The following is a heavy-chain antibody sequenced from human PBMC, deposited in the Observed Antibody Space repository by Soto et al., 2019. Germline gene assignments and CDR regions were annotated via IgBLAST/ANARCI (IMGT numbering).Heavy chain of an antibody. D-gene: IGHD6-13*01. V-gene: IGHV1-18*01. J-gene: IGHJ4*02. Sequence: ASVKVSCKASGYTFTSYGISWVRQAPGQGLEWMGWISAYNGNTNYAQKLQGRVTMTTDTSTSTAYMELRSLRSDDTAVYYCARARQQLVLYYFDYWGQGTLVTVSS. CDR2: ISAYNGNT. CDR3: ARARQQLVLYYFDY. CDR1: GYTFTSYG.